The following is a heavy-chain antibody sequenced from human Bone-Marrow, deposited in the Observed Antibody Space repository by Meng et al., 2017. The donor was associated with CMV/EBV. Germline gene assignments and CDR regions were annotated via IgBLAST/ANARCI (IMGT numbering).Heavy chain of an antibody. CDR1: GFTFTNHW. D-gene: IGHD3-10*01. Sequence: GESLKISCAASGFTFTNHWMDWVRQAPGKGLEWVANIKQDGSEKYYVDSVKGRFTISRDNAKNSLYLQMNSLRAEDTAVYYCARDAYYYGSGSYGFDYWGQGTLVTVSS. J-gene: IGHJ4*02. CDR3: ARDAYYYGSGSYGFDY. CDR2: IKQDGSEK. V-gene: IGHV3-7*01.